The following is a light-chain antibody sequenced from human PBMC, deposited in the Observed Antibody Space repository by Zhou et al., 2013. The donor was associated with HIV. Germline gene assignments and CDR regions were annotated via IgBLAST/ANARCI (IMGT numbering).Light chain of an antibody. J-gene: IGKJ5*01. CDR1: QSVSSS. V-gene: IGKV3-11*01. Sequence: EVVVTQSPATLSVSPGERATLSCRASQSVSSSLAWYQQKPGQAPRLLIYGASTRATGIPARFSGSGSGTDFTLTISSLEPEDFAVYYCQQRSNWPPSITFGQGTRLEIK. CDR2: GAS. CDR3: QQRSNWPPSIT.